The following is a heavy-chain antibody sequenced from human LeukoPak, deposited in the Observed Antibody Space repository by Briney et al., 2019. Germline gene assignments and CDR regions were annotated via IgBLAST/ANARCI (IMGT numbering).Heavy chain of an antibody. V-gene: IGHV1-69*05. D-gene: IGHD5-24*01. J-gene: IGHJ5*02. CDR2: IIPIFGTA. Sequence: SVKVSCKASGGTFSSHAISWVRQAPGQGLEWMGGIIPIFGTANYAQKFQGRVTLTRDMSTSTDYLELSSLRSEDTAVYYCARDNSVRDEAWWFNPWGQGTLVTVSS. CDR3: ARDNSVRDEAWWFNP. CDR1: GGTFSSHA.